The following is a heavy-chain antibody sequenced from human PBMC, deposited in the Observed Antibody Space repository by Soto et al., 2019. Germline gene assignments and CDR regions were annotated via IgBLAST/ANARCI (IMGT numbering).Heavy chain of an antibody. V-gene: IGHV3-53*01. J-gene: IGHJ3*02. CDR2: IYSGGST. Sequence: SGGSLRLSCAASGFTVSSNYMSWVRQAPGKGLEWVSVIYSGGSTCYADSVKGRFTISRDNSKNTLYLQMNSLRAEDTAVYYCARDYYDSSGSHAFDIWGQGTMVTVSS. D-gene: IGHD3-22*01. CDR1: GFTVSSNY. CDR3: ARDYYDSSGSHAFDI.